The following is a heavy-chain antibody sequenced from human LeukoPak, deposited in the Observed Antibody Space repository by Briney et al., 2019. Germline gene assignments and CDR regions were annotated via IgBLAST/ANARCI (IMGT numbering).Heavy chain of an antibody. CDR3: ARDPNWNVAYYFDY. CDR2: IWYDGSNK. Sequence: GRSLRLSCAASGFTFSSYGMHWVRQAPGKGLEWVAVIWYDGSNKYYADSVKGRFTISRDNSKNTLYLQMNSLRAEDTAVYYCARDPNWNVAYYFDYWGQGTLVTVSS. D-gene: IGHD1-20*01. CDR1: GFTFSSYG. V-gene: IGHV3-33*01. J-gene: IGHJ4*02.